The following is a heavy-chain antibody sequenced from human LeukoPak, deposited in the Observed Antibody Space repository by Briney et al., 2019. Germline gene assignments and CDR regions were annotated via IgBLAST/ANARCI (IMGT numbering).Heavy chain of an antibody. J-gene: IGHJ4*02. Sequence: GGSLRLSCAASGFTFSDYYMNWIRQAPGKGLEWVSSISSSGSTIYYSDSVKGRFTISRDNAKNSLYLQMNSLRVEDTALYYCAKDQIAVAGRGFDYWGQGTLVTVSS. CDR3: AKDQIAVAGRGFDY. CDR1: GFTFSDYY. V-gene: IGHV3-11*01. CDR2: ISSSGSTI. D-gene: IGHD6-19*01.